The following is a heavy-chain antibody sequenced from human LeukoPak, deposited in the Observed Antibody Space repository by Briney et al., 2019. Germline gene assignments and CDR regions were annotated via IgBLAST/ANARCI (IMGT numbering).Heavy chain of an antibody. CDR3: AKDGGGWYTSGWYYFDY. D-gene: IGHD6-19*01. CDR1: GFTFNNYA. Sequence: GGSLRLSCAASGFTFNNYAMSWVRQAPGKGLEWVSSLSGSGSNTYYAASVKGRFTISRDNSKNTVCLQMNSLRAEERAVYYGAKDGGGWYTSGWYYFDYWGQGTLVTVSS. CDR2: LSGSGSNT. V-gene: IGHV3-23*01. J-gene: IGHJ4*02.